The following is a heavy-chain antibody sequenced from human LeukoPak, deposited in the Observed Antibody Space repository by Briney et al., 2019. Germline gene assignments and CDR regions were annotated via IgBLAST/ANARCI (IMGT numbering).Heavy chain of an antibody. CDR2: IYSGGST. V-gene: IGHV3-53*01. CDR3: ARDPGSFVTMVRGVISAEYYGMDV. Sequence: GGSLRLSCAASGFTVSSNYMGWVRQAPGKGLEWVSVIYSGGSTYYADSVKGRFTISRDNSKNTLYLQMNSLRAEDTAVYYCARDPGSFVTMVRGVISAEYYGMDVWGQGTTVTVSS. J-gene: IGHJ6*02. D-gene: IGHD3-10*01. CDR1: GFTVSSNY.